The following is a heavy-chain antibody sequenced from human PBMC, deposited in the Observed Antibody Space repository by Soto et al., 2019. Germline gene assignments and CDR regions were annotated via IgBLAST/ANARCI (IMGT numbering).Heavy chain of an antibody. J-gene: IGHJ4*02. Sequence: EVRLLESGGGLVKPGGSLRLSCATSGLTFSKYAMSWVRQAPGGGLEWVSSMSGSSSTTYYADSLRGRFTISRDRSKNTLYLQMSSLRADDTALYYCAKNQERELPRVIDFWGQGTLVTVSS. CDR1: GLTFSKYA. CDR3: AKNQERELPRVIDF. V-gene: IGHV3-23*01. CDR2: MSGSSSTT. D-gene: IGHD1-7*01.